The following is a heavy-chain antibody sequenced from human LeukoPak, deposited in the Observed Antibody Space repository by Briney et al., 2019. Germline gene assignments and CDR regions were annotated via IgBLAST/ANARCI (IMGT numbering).Heavy chain of an antibody. V-gene: IGHV3-23*01. Sequence: PGASLRLSCAASGFTFSSYAMSWVRQAPGKGLEWVSAISGSGGSTYYADSVKGRFTISRDNSKNTLYLQMNSLRAEDTAVYYCAKGIVVVVAATDAFDNWGQGTMVTVSS. CDR1: GFTFSSYA. J-gene: IGHJ3*02. D-gene: IGHD2-15*01. CDR3: AKGIVVVVAATDAFDN. CDR2: ISGSGGST.